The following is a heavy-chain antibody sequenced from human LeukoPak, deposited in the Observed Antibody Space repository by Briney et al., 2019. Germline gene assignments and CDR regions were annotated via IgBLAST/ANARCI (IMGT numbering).Heavy chain of an antibody. D-gene: IGHD3-22*01. V-gene: IGHV3-30-3*01. CDR1: GFTFSSYA. J-gene: IGHJ4*02. CDR2: ISYDGSNK. CDR3: ARVGGYYDSSGYYY. Sequence: GRSLRLSCAASGFTFSSYAMHWVRQAPGKGLEWVAVISYDGSNKYYADSVKGRFTISRDNSKNTLYLQMNSLRAEDTAVYYCARVGGYYDSSGYYYWGQGTLVTVSS.